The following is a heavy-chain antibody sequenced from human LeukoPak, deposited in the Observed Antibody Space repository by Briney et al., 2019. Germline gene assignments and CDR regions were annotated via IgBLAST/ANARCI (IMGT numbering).Heavy chain of an antibody. CDR3: ARDRFLEWLLSREFDY. D-gene: IGHD3-3*01. CDR2: IGTSSTTI. J-gene: IGHJ4*02. CDR1: GFTFSSYT. V-gene: IGHV3-48*01. Sequence: GGSLRLSCAASGFTFSSYTMNWVRQPPGKGLEWVSNIGTSSTTIYYADSVKGRFTISRDNAKNSLYLQMNSLRAEDTAVYYCARDRFLEWLLSREFDYWGQGTLVTVSS.